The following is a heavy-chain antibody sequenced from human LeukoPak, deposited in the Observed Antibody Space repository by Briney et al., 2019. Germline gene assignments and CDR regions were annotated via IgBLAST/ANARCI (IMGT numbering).Heavy chain of an antibody. CDR2: INPNSGGT. J-gene: IGHJ4*02. D-gene: IGHD3-22*01. V-gene: IGHV1-2*02. CDR3: ARDLYYYDSSGYYEYYFDY. Sequence: ASVKVSCKASGYTFTGYYMHWVRQAPGQGLEWMGWINPNSGGTNYAQKFQGRVTMTRDTSISTAYMELSRLRSDDTAVYYCARDLYYYDSSGYYEYYFDYWGQGTLVTVSS. CDR1: GYTFTGYY.